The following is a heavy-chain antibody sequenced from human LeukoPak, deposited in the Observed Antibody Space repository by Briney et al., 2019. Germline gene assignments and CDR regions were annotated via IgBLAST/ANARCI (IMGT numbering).Heavy chain of an antibody. CDR2: IIPILGIA. D-gene: IGHD2-15*01. CDR1: GGTFSSYA. Sequence: ASVKVSCKASGGTFSSYAVSWVRQAPGQGLEWMGRIIPILGIANYAQKFQGRVTITADKSTSTAYMELSSLRSEDTAVYYCARTCSGGSCYWFDPWGQGTLVTVSP. CDR3: ARTCSGGSCYWFDP. V-gene: IGHV1-69*04. J-gene: IGHJ5*02.